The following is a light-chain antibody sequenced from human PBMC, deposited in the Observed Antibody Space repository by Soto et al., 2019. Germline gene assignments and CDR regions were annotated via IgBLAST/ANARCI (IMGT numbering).Light chain of an antibody. CDR3: QKYKSAPSLT. Sequence: MTQSPSSLSASVGDRVTITCRASQDISNFLAWYQHKPGKVPKLLIYAASTLQSGVPSRFSGSGSGTDFTLTISSLQPEDVATYYCQKYKSAPSLTFGGGTKVEIK. J-gene: IGKJ4*01. CDR1: QDISNF. V-gene: IGKV1-27*01. CDR2: AAS.